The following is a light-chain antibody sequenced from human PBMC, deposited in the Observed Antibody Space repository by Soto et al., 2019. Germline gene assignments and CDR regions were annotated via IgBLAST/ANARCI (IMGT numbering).Light chain of an antibody. CDR1: QSISRS. J-gene: IGKJ2*01. CDR3: QQSYSTFPT. V-gene: IGKV1-39*01. Sequence: DIQMTQSPSSLSASMGDRVTITCRASQSISRSLNWYRQKPGKAPKLLIYAASSLQSGVPSRFSGSGSGTDFTLTISSLQPEDFATYYCQQSYSTFPTFGQGTKVEIK. CDR2: AAS.